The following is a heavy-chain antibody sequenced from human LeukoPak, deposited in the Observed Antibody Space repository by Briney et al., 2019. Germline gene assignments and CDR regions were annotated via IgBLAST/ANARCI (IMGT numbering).Heavy chain of an antibody. V-gene: IGHV4-39*07. CDR1: GDSIRSGTYY. D-gene: IGHD3-22*01. J-gene: IGHJ5*02. CDR2: IYSTGNT. CDR3: ARGGGYYDSSGYAWFDP. Sequence: SETLSLTCNVSGDSIRSGTYYWGWIRQPPGKGLEWIGSIYSTGNTKYNPSLKSRVTVSVDKSKNQFSLKLSSVTAADTAVYYCARGGGYYDSSGYAWFDPWGQGTLVTVSS.